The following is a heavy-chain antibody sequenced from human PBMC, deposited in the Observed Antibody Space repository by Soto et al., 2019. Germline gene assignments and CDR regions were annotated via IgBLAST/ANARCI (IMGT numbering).Heavy chain of an antibody. V-gene: IGHV3-11*01. CDR1: GFTFSDYY. CDR2: ISSSGRNI. J-gene: IGHJ3*02. CDR3: ARDLPGTISRAHVFEAFDI. Sequence: QVQMVESGGGLVKPGGSLRLACAASGFTFSDYYMSWIRQAPGKGLEWVSYISSSGRNIYYTDSVKGRFTISRDNTKNLLYLQMSSLRVEYTAVYYCARDLPGTISRAHVFEAFDIWGHGTTVTVSS. D-gene: IGHD5-12*01.